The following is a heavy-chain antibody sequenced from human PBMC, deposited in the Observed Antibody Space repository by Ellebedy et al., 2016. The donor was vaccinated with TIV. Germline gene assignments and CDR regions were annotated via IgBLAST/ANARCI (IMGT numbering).Heavy chain of an antibody. Sequence: GESLKISCAASGFTFSYYAMVWVRLTPGKGLEWVAGISGSGDDTYYGDFVKGRFTISRDNSKGTLYLQMNSLRGEDTAVYYCARPDSEDNYMDVWGKGTAVTVSS. V-gene: IGHV3-23*01. CDR1: GFTFSYYA. J-gene: IGHJ6*03. CDR3: ARPDSEDNYMDV. CDR2: ISGSGDDT.